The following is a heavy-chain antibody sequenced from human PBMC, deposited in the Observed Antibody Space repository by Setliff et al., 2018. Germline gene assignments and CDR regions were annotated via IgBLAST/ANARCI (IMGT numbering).Heavy chain of an antibody. CDR3: ARYRNYFDSSGQTQYYFDY. V-gene: IGHV4-59*01. J-gene: IGHJ4*02. Sequence: SETLSLTCTVSGGSISTYYWSWIRQPPGKGLEWIGYIYYSGSTNYNPSLKSRVTISLDTPKNQFSLRLSSVTAADTAVYYCARYRNYFDSSGQTQYYFDYWGQGTLVTVSS. CDR1: GGSISTYY. D-gene: IGHD3-22*01. CDR2: IYYSGST.